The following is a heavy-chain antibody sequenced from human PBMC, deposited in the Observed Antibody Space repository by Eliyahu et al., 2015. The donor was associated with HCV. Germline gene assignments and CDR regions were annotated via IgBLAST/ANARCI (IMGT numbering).Heavy chain of an antibody. J-gene: IGHJ4*02. D-gene: IGHD2-2*01. V-gene: IGHV3-30*18. CDR1: GFTFSNYG. CDR2: ISYDGSNK. CDR3: AKDRWVLCSTNCQLGECDH. Sequence: QVQLVESGGGVVQPGRSLRLSCAASGFTFSNYGMNWVRQAPGKGLEWVAVISYDGSNKYYADSVKGRFTISRDNSKNTLYLEMNSLRAEDTAVYYCAKDRWVLCSTNCQLGECDHWGQGALVTVSS.